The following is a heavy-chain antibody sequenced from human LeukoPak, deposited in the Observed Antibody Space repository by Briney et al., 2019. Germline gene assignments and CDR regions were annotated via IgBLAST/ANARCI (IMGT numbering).Heavy chain of an antibody. V-gene: IGHV3-9*01. CDR1: GFTFDDYA. Sequence: GGSLRLSCAASGFTFDDYAMHWVRQAPGKGLEWVSGISWNSGSIGYADSVKGRFTISRDNAKNSLYLQMNSLRAEDTALYYCAKDIGATITGGDYWGQGTLVTVSS. CDR2: ISWNSGSI. J-gene: IGHJ4*02. D-gene: IGHD5-12*01. CDR3: AKDIGATITGGDY.